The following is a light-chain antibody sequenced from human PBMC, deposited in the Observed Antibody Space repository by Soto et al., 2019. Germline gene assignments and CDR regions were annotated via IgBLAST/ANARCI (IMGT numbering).Light chain of an antibody. CDR1: QSVLYSSNNKNY. CDR3: QQYYSSPPT. V-gene: IGKV4-1*01. Sequence: DIVMTQSPDSLAVSLGERATINCKSSQSVLYSSNNKNYLAWYQQKPGQPPKLLIYWASTRESGVPDRFSGSGSGTDFTLTISGLQAGDVAVYYCQQYYSSPPTFGGGTKVEIK. J-gene: IGKJ4*01. CDR2: WAS.